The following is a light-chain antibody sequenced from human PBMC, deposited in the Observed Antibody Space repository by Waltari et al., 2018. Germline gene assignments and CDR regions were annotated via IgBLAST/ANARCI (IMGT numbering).Light chain of an antibody. Sequence: EIVLTQSPGTLSLSPGERATLSCRASQSVTSNYLAWYQQKPGQAPRLLIYGASSRAPDITDRFSGSGSGTDFTLTISRLEPEDFAVYYCQQYGNSPFTFGPGTKVDIK. J-gene: IGKJ3*01. CDR1: QSVTSNY. V-gene: IGKV3-20*01. CDR2: GAS. CDR3: QQYGNSPFT.